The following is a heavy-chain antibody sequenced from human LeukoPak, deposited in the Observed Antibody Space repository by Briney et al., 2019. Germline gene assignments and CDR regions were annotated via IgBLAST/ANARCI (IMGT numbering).Heavy chain of an antibody. CDR1: GYSISSGYY. J-gene: IGHJ4*02. CDR2: IYHSGST. D-gene: IGHD2-2*01. V-gene: IGHV4-38-2*02. CDR3: ARVTPVPSYYFDY. Sequence: PSETLSLTCTVSGYSISSGYYWGWIRQPPGKGLEWIGSIYHSGSTYYNPSLKSRVTISVDTSKNQFSLKLSSVTAADTAVYYCARVTPVPSYYFDYWGQGTLVTVSS.